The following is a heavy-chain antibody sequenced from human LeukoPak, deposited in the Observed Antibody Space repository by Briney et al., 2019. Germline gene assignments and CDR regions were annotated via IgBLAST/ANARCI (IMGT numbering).Heavy chain of an antibody. CDR2: INHNGNVN. D-gene: IGHD3-10*01. V-gene: IGHV3-7*01. CDR3: ARDTTMVRGVMPFDY. J-gene: IGHJ4*02. Sequence: GGSLRLSCAASGFTFSSYWMNWARQAPGKGLEWVASINHNGNVNYYVDSVKGRFTISRDNAKNSLYLQMNSLRAEDTAVYYCARDTTMVRGVMPFDYWGQGTLVTVSS. CDR1: GFTFSSYW.